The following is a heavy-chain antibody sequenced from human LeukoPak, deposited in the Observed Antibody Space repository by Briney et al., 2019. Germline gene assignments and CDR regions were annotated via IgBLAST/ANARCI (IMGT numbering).Heavy chain of an antibody. V-gene: IGHV3-21*04. D-gene: IGHD3-10*01. Sequence: PGGSLRLSCVASGFTFSRYWMNWVRQAPGKGLEWVSCISSDSTDKQYADSVKGRFTISRDNSKNTRYLQMNSLRAEDTAVYYCAKVIWFGELFFDYWGQGTLVTVSS. CDR1: GFTFSRYW. CDR2: ISSDSTDK. J-gene: IGHJ4*02. CDR3: AKVIWFGELFFDY.